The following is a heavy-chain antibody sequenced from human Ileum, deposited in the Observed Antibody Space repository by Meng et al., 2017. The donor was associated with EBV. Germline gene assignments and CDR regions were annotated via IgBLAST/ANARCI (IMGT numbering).Heavy chain of an antibody. CDR3: AKEWGREYSYWYFDL. D-gene: IGHD6-6*01. Sequence: QVQLVESGGGVVQPGRSLRLSCAASGFSLSTYGMHWVRQAPGKGMEWVAVIAFDEGVKHYADSVKGRFTISRDNSKNTLYLQMDSLRADDTAVYFCAKEWGREYSYWYFDLWGRGTLVTVSS. J-gene: IGHJ2*01. CDR1: GFSLSTYG. V-gene: IGHV3-30*18. CDR2: IAFDEGVK.